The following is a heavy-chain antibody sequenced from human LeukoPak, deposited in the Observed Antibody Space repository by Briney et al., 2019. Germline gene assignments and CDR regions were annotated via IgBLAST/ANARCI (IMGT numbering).Heavy chain of an antibody. CDR3: AKEEAYYYDSSGYCLDY. J-gene: IGHJ4*02. CDR2: ISGSGGST. D-gene: IGHD3-22*01. Sequence: GGSLRLSCAASGFTFSSYGMSWVRQAPGKGLEWVLDISGSGGSTYYAASVKGRFTISRDNSNNTLYLQMNSLRAEDTAVYYCAKEEAYYYDSSGYCLDYWGQGTLVTVSS. CDR1: GFTFSSYG. V-gene: IGHV3-23*01.